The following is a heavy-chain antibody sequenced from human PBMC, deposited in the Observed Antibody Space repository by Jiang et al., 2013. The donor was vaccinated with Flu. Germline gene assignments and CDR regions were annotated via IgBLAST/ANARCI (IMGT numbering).Heavy chain of an antibody. Sequence: SSVKVSCKASGGTFSSYAISWVRQAPGQGLEWMGGIIPIFGIANYAQKFQGRVTITADESTSTAYMELSSLRSEDTAVYYCASLGGRWELPYFDYWGQGTLVTVSS. CDR1: GGTFSSYA. J-gene: IGHJ4*02. V-gene: IGHV1-69*01. D-gene: IGHD1-26*01. CDR3: ASLGGRWELPYFDY. CDR2: IIPIFGIA.